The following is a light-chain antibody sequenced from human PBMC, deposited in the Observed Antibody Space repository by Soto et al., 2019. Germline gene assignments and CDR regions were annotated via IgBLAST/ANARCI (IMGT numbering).Light chain of an antibody. CDR2: GAS. V-gene: IGKV3-15*01. J-gene: IGKJ1*01. Sequence: EIVMTQSPATLSVSPGERATLSCRASQSVSSNLAWYQQKPGQAPSLLIYGASTRATGIPARFSGSGSGTEFTLTIGSLQSEDFAVYYCQQYNNWPRTFGQGTKVEIK. CDR3: QQYNNWPRT. CDR1: QSVSSN.